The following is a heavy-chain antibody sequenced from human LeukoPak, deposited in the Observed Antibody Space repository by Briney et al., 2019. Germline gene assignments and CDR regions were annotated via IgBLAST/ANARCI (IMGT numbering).Heavy chain of an antibody. J-gene: IGHJ4*02. V-gene: IGHV3-30*02. CDR2: IRYDGSNK. CDR3: AKGASIAAAFYFDY. D-gene: IGHD6-13*01. Sequence: AGGSLRLSCAASGFTFSSYGMHWIRQAPGKGLEWVAFIRYDGSNKYYADSVKGRFTISRDNSKNTLYLQMNSLRAEDTAVYYCAKGASIAAAFYFDYWGQGTLVTVSS. CDR1: GFTFSSYG.